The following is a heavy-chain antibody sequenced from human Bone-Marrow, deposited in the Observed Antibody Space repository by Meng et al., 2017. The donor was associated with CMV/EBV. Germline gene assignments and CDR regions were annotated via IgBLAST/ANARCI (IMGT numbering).Heavy chain of an antibody. Sequence: ASVKVSCKASGYTFTSYDINWVRQATGQGLEWMGGFDPEDGETIYAQKFQGRVTMTEDTSTDTAYMELSSLRSEDTAVYYCARGYSYVDAFDIWGQGTMVTV. J-gene: IGHJ3*02. CDR1: GYTFTSYD. CDR2: FDPEDGET. D-gene: IGHD5-18*01. CDR3: ARGYSYVDAFDI. V-gene: IGHV1-24*01.